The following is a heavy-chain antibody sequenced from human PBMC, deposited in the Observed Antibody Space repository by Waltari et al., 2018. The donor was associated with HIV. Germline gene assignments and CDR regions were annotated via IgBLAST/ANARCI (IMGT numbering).Heavy chain of an antibody. D-gene: IGHD4-17*01. V-gene: IGHV1-69*04. Sequence: QVQLVQSGAAVKKPGSSVKVSCKASGGVSRRNGISWVRQAPGQGREWLRRHTLIEGIGNYAQNGQGRVTMSTEKSTSTAHVELDNLRSEDTAVYYCASGRDGVDAHDSYGMDVWGQGTTVTVSS. CDR2: HTLIEGIG. CDR3: ASGRDGVDAHDSYGMDV. J-gene: IGHJ6*02. CDR1: GGVSRRNG.